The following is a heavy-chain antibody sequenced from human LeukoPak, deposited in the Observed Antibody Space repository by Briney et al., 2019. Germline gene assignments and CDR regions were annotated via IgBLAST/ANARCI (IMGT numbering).Heavy chain of an antibody. D-gene: IGHD3/OR15-3a*01. Sequence: GASVKVSCKASGYTFTGYYMHWVRQAPGQGLEWMGWINPNSGNTGYAQKFQGRVTMTKNTSITTAYMELSSLRSEDTAVYYCARALSWTTDSYYYMDVWGKGTTVTVSS. V-gene: IGHV1-8*02. J-gene: IGHJ6*03. CDR3: ARALSWTTDSYYYMDV. CDR2: INPNSGNT. CDR1: GYTFTGYY.